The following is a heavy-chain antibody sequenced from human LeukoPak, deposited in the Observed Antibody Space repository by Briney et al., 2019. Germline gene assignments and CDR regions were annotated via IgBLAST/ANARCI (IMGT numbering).Heavy chain of an antibody. Sequence: PGGSLRLSCAASGFTFSGSAMHGVRQASGKGLEWVGRIRSKANSYATAYAASVKGSFTIYRDDSKNTAYLQMHSLKTEDTAVYYCTLPRGYCTNGVCPNYYYYYMDVWGKGTTVTVSS. CDR1: GFTFSGSA. CDR2: IRSKANSYAT. V-gene: IGHV3-73*01. D-gene: IGHD2-8*01. J-gene: IGHJ6*03. CDR3: TLPRGYCTNGVCPNYYYYYMDV.